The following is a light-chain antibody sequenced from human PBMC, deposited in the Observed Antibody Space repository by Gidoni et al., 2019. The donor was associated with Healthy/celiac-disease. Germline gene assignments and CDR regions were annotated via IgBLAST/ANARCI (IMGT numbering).Light chain of an antibody. V-gene: IGLV3-25*03. CDR3: QSADSSGTYPYV. CDR1: ALPKQY. J-gene: IGLJ1*01. Sequence: SYELTQPPSVSVSPGQPARITCSGDALPKQYAYWYQQKPGQAPVLVIYKDSERPSGLPERFSGSSSGTTVALTISGVQAEDEADYYCQSADSSGTYPYVFGTGTKVTVL. CDR2: KDS.